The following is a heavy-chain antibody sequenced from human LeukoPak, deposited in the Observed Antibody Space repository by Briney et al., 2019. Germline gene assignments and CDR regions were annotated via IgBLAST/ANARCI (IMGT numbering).Heavy chain of an antibody. V-gene: IGHV1-18*01. Sequence: ASVKVSCKASGYSFINYGSSWVRQAPGQGLEWMGWISVNNGDTNFAQKLQGRVTMTTDTSTSTAYMELRSLRSDDTAVYYCAREGYTSGFPFDIWGQGTMVTVSS. D-gene: IGHD6-19*01. CDR3: AREGYTSGFPFDI. CDR2: ISVNNGDT. CDR1: GYSFINYG. J-gene: IGHJ3*02.